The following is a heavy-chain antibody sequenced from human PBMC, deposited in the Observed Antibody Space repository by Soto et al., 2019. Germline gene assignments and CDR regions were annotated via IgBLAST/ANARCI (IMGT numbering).Heavy chain of an antibody. D-gene: IGHD6-6*01. Sequence: ASVKVSCKVSGYTLTELSMHWVRQAPGKGLEWMGGFDPEDGEIIYAQKFQGRVAMTEDTSTDTAYMELSSLRSEDTAVYYCATGGEYSSSSGAFDIWVQGTMVTVSS. V-gene: IGHV1-24*01. CDR2: FDPEDGEI. CDR1: GYTLTELS. CDR3: ATGGEYSSSSGAFDI. J-gene: IGHJ3*02.